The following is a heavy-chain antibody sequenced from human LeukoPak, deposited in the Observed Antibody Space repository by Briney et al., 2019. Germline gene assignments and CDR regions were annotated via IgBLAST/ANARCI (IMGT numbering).Heavy chain of an antibody. Sequence: PSQTLSLTCTVSGGSISSGDYYWSWLRQPPGKGLEWIGYIYYSGSTYCNPSLKSRVTISVDTSKNQFSLKLSSVTAADTAVYYCAREAYGDYVVYWGQGTLVTVSS. CDR2: IYYSGST. V-gene: IGHV4-30-4*01. CDR1: GGSISSGDYY. CDR3: AREAYGDYVVY. J-gene: IGHJ4*02. D-gene: IGHD4-17*01.